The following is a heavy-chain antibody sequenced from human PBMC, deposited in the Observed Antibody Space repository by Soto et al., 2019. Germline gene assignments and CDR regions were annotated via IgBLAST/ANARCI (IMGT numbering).Heavy chain of an antibody. Sequence: QVQLQESGPGLVKPSETLSLTCTVSGGSISSDYWSWIRQPPGKGLEWIGYIYYSGSTNYNPSLKSRVTISVDTSKNHVSLKLSSVTAADTAVYYCARQNYDILTGYSGGYYYYYMDVWGKGTTVTVSS. CDR1: GGSISSDY. CDR3: ARQNYDILTGYSGGYYYYYMDV. J-gene: IGHJ6*03. D-gene: IGHD3-9*01. CDR2: IYYSGST. V-gene: IGHV4-59*01.